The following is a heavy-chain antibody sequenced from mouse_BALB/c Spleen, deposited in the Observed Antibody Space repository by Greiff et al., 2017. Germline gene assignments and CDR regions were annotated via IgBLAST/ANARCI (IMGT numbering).Heavy chain of an antibody. CDR2: IDPANGNT. D-gene: IGHD3-2*01. Sequence: EVQLQESGAELVKPGASVKLSCTASGFNIKDTYMHWVKQRPEQGLEWIGRIDPANGNTKYDPKFQGKATITADTSTNTAYLQLSSLTSEDTAVYYCTGFGTARATWAYWGQGTLVTVSA. J-gene: IGHJ3*01. CDR1: GFNIKDTY. V-gene: IGHV14-3*02. CDR3: TGFGTARATWAY.